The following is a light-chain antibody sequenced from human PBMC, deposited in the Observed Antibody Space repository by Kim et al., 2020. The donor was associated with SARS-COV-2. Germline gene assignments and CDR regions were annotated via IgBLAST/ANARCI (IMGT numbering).Light chain of an antibody. J-gene: IGKJ4*01. CDR1: QSGSSY. V-gene: IGKV3D-11*02. Sequence: LPPGEGATLSCSASQSGSSYVAWYQQPPRQAPRLLIYDATNRATSIPARFSGSGAGTDFTLTISSLEPEDFAVYCWQRRSNWPLTFGGGTKVDIK. CDR2: DAT. CDR3: QRRSNWPLT.